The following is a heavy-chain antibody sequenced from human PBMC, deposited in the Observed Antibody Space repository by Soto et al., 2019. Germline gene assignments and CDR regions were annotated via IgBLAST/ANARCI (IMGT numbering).Heavy chain of an antibody. CDR1: GGTFSSYT. CDR2: IIPSLGIA. Sequence: QVQLVQSGAEVKKPGSSVKVSCKASGGTFSSYTISWVRQAPGQGLEWMGRIIPSLGIANYAQKFQGRVTITADKSTSTAYLELSSLSSEDTAVYYCARDLCFGEYYYFDYWGQGTLVTVSS. V-gene: IGHV1-69*08. J-gene: IGHJ4*02. CDR3: ARDLCFGEYYYFDY. D-gene: IGHD3-10*01.